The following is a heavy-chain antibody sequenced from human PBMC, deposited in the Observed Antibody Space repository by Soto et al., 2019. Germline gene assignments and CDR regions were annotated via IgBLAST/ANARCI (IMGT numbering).Heavy chain of an antibody. Sequence: KPGGSLRLSCASSGFTFSDYYMSWIRQAPGKGLEWVSYISSSGSTIYYADSVKGRFTISRDNAKNSLYLQMNSLRAEDTATYYCAKKKGAYCTNGVCLSEFDYWGQGTLVTVSS. D-gene: IGHD2-8*01. V-gene: IGHV3-11*01. CDR2: ISSSGSTI. J-gene: IGHJ4*02. CDR3: AKKKGAYCTNGVCLSEFDY. CDR1: GFTFSDYY.